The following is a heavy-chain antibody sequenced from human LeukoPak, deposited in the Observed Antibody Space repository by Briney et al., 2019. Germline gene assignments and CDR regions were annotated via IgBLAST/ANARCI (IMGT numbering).Heavy chain of an antibody. V-gene: IGHV3-43*02. J-gene: IGHJ5*02. CDR1: GFTLDDYA. CDR2: ISGDGDNT. Sequence: GGSLRLSCVASGFTLDDYALHWVRQAPGKGLEWISLISGDGDNTYYADSVKGRFTISRDNSKNSLYLQMSSLRAEDTALYYCAKGVRSGTYYNCFNPWGQGTLVTVSS. D-gene: IGHD1-26*01. CDR3: AKGVRSGTYYNCFNP.